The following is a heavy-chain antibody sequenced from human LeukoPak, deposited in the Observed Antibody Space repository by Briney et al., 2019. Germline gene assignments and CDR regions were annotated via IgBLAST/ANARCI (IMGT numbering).Heavy chain of an antibody. V-gene: IGHV1-18*01. Sequence: GASVKVSCKASGYTFTSYGISWVRQAPGQGLEWMGWISAYNGNTNYAQKLQGRVTMATDTSTSTAYMELRSLRPDDTAVYYCARAGSSGYYYDRGYWGQGTLVTVSS. CDR1: GYTFTSYG. CDR3: ARAGSSGYYYDRGY. CDR2: ISAYNGNT. J-gene: IGHJ4*02. D-gene: IGHD3-22*01.